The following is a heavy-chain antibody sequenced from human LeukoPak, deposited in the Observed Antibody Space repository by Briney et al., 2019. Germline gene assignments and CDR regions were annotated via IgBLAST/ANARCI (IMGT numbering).Heavy chain of an antibody. J-gene: IGHJ4*02. Sequence: PGGSLRLSCAASGFSFSRYGMHWVRQAPGKGLEWVAFIRSDGSNKYYVDSVKGRFPISRDNSKNTLYLQMNSLRAEDTAVYYCAKAPPHSSGWYVFDYWGQGTLVTVSS. CDR2: IRSDGSNK. CDR1: GFSFSRYG. D-gene: IGHD6-19*01. CDR3: AKAPPHSSGWYVFDY. V-gene: IGHV3-30*02.